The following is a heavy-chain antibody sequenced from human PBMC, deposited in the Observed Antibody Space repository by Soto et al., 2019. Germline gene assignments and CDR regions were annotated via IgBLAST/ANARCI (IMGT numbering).Heavy chain of an antibody. J-gene: IGHJ4*02. Sequence: EVKLVESGGGLVQPGGSLRLSCAASGVTVSNNYMTWVRQAPGKGLELVSSIYSTGNTFYADSVKGRFTISRDNSKNALYVQMNSVRVEDTAVYYSARNVPVTTLGYWGQGTLVTVSS. D-gene: IGHD2-8*02. CDR3: ARNVPVTTLGY. CDR2: IYSTGNT. V-gene: IGHV3-66*01. CDR1: GVTVSNNY.